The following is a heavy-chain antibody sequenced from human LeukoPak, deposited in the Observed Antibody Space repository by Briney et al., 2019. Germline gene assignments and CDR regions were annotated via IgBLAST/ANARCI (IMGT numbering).Heavy chain of an antibody. V-gene: IGHV3-7*04. CDR1: GFTFSSYW. J-gene: IGHJ6*03. D-gene: IGHD2-2*01. CDR3: ARGRYSTSTSCYYMDV. CDR2: IKQDGSEK. Sequence: PGGSLRLSCAASGFTFSSYWMSWVRQAPGKGLEWVANIKQDGSEKYYVDSVKGRFTLSRDNAKNSLYLQMNSLRAEDTAVYYCARGRYSTSTSCYYMDVSGKGNTVTVSS.